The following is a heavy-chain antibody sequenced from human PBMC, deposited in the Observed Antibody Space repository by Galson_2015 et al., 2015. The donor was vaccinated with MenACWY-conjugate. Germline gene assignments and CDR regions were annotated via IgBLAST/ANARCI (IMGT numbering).Heavy chain of an antibody. Sequence: SLRLSCAASGFTFSSYAMSWVRQAPGKGLEWVSAISGSGGGTYYADSVKGRFTISRDNSKNTLFLQMNSLRAEDTAVYYCAKAVGATMRAPYFDFWGQGTLVTVSS. D-gene: IGHD1-26*01. CDR1: GFTFSSYA. J-gene: IGHJ4*02. CDR2: ISGSGGGT. CDR3: AKAVGATMRAPYFDF. V-gene: IGHV3-23*01.